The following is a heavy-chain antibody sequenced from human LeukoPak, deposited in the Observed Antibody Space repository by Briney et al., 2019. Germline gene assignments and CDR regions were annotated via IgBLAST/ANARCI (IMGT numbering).Heavy chain of an antibody. CDR1: GGSISSSSYY. Sequence: PSETLSLTCTVSGGSISSSSYYWGWVRQAPGKGLEWVAVISYDGSNKYYADSVKGRFTISRDNSKNTLYLQMNSLRAEDTAVYYCAKDLSGYYFRDAFDIWGQGTMVTVSS. V-gene: IGHV3-30*18. CDR3: AKDLSGYYFRDAFDI. D-gene: IGHD3-22*01. J-gene: IGHJ3*02. CDR2: ISYDGSNK.